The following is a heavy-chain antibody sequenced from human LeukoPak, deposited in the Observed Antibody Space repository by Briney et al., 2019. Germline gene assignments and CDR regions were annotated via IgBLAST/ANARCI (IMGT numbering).Heavy chain of an antibody. CDR2: ISYDGSNK. CDR1: GFTFSSYA. J-gene: IGHJ4*02. CDR3: ARDKVYPDY. D-gene: IGHD2/OR15-2a*01. Sequence: WRSLRLSCAASGFTFSSYAMHWVRQAPGKGLEWVAVISYDGSNKYYADSVKGRFTISRDNSKNTLYLQMNSLRAEDTAVYYCARDKVYPDYWGQGTLVTVSS. V-gene: IGHV3-30*04.